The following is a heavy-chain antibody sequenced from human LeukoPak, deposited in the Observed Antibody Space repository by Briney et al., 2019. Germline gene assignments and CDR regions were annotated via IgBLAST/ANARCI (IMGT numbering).Heavy chain of an antibody. CDR3: ARGRWYRTTVTSDY. CDR2: INHSGRT. Sequence: SETLSLTWAVYGRSFSGYYWSWIRQPPGKGLEWIGEINHSGRTNYNPSLKSRVTISVDTSKNQFSLKLNSVTAADTAVYYCARGRWYRTTVTSDYWGQRTLVTVSS. V-gene: IGHV4-34*01. J-gene: IGHJ4*02. CDR1: GRSFSGYY. D-gene: IGHD4-17*01.